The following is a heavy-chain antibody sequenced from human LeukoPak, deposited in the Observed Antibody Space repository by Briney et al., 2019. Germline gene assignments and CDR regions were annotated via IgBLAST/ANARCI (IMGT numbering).Heavy chain of an antibody. CDR1: GFTFSSYA. CDR2: ISGSGGST. Sequence: PGGSLRLSCAASGFTFSSYAMSWVRQAPGKGLEWVSAISGSGGSTYYADSVKGRFTISRDNSKNTLYLQMNSLRAEDTAVYYCAKAIRLPGYYYYYMDVWGKGTTVTVSS. D-gene: IGHD5-12*01. J-gene: IGHJ6*03. V-gene: IGHV3-23*01. CDR3: AKAIRLPGYYYYYMDV.